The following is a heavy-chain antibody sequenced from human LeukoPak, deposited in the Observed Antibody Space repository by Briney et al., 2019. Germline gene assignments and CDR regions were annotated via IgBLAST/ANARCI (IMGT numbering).Heavy chain of an antibody. D-gene: IGHD5-18*01. J-gene: IGHJ4*02. V-gene: IGHV3-7*01. CDR1: GLTFSGYW. CDR2: IMQDGSEK. CDR3: ARIQLWSRFDY. Sequence: PGGSLRLSCAASGLTFSGYWMTWVRQAPGKGLEWVANIMQDGSEKYYVDSVKGRFTISRDNAKNSLYLHMNSLKVEDTAVYYCARIQLWSRFDYWGQGSLVTVSS.